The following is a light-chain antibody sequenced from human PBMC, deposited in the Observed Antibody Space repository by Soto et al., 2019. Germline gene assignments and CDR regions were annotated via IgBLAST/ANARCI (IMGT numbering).Light chain of an antibody. J-gene: IGKJ1*01. CDR2: KAS. V-gene: IGKV1-5*03. CDR1: QSISSW. CDR3: QQYNSQWT. Sequence: DIQMTQSPSSLSPSVGDRVTITCRASQSISSWLAWYQQKPGRAPKLLIYKASSLESGVPSRFSGSGSGTEFTLTISSLQPDDFATYYCQQYNSQWTFGQGTKVDIK.